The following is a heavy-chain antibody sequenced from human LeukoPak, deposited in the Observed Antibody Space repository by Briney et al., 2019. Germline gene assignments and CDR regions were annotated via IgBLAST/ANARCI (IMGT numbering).Heavy chain of an antibody. CDR3: ARAGPEYCSSTSCWFTYYYYHYMDV. J-gene: IGHJ6*03. V-gene: IGHV4-59*01. CDR2: IYYSGST. CDR1: GGSISSYY. Sequence: PSETLSLTCTVPGGSISSYYWSWIGQPPGKGLEWIGYIYYSGSTNYNPSLKSRVTISVDTSKNQFSLKLSSVTAADTAVYYCARAGPEYCSSTSCWFTYYYYHYMDVWGKGTTVTVSS. D-gene: IGHD2-2*01.